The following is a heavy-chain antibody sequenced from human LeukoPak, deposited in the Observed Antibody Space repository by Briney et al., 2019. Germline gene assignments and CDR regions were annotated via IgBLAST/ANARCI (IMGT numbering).Heavy chain of an antibody. V-gene: IGHV3-7*03. CDR1: GFTFSSYY. CDR2: IKQDGSEQ. D-gene: IGHD2-15*01. CDR3: VRGAGYLFDS. Sequence: GGSLRLSCAASGFTFSSYYMNWVRQAPGKGLKWVAMIKQDGSEQYSGDSVKGRFTISRDDAKNSLYLQLNSLRAEDTAVYFCVRGAGYLFDSWGQGTLVTVSS. J-gene: IGHJ4*02.